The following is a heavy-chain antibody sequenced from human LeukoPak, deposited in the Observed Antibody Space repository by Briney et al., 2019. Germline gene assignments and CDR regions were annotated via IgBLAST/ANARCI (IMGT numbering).Heavy chain of an antibody. Sequence: ASVKVSCKASGGTFSSYAISWVRQAPGQGLEWMGRIIPILGIANYAQKFQGRVTITADKSTSTAYMELSSLRSEDTAVYYCARGGVTTVGLPIDYWGQGTLVTVSS. D-gene: IGHD4-17*01. CDR3: ARGGVTTVGLPIDY. CDR2: IIPILGIA. V-gene: IGHV1-69*04. CDR1: GGTFSSYA. J-gene: IGHJ4*02.